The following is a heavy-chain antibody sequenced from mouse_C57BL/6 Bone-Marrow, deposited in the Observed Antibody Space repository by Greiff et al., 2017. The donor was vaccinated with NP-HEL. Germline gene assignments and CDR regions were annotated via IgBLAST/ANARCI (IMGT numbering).Heavy chain of an antibody. J-gene: IGHJ1*03. CDR3: ARGDYYYGSHWYFDV. CDR1: GYTFTSYW. V-gene: IGHV1-53*01. Sequence: VQLQQSGTELVKPGASVKLSCKASGYTFTSYWMHWVKQRPGQGLEWIGNINPSNGGTNYNEKFKSKATLTVDKSSSTAYMQLSSLTSEDSAVYYCARGDYYYGSHWYFDVWGTGTTVTVSS. D-gene: IGHD1-1*01. CDR2: INPSNGGT.